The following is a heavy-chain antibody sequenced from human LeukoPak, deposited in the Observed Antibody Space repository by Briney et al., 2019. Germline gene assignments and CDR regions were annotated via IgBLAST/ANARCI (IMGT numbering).Heavy chain of an antibody. CDR1: GGTFSSYT. J-gene: IGHJ4*02. CDR2: IIPILGIA. V-gene: IGHV1-69*02. D-gene: IGHD6-13*01. Sequence: SVKVSCKASGGTFSSYTISWVRQAPGQGLELMGRIIPILGIANYAQKFQGRVTITADKSTSTAYMELSSLRSEDTAVYYCARGGYIAAPLDYWGQGTLVTVSS. CDR3: ARGGYIAAPLDY.